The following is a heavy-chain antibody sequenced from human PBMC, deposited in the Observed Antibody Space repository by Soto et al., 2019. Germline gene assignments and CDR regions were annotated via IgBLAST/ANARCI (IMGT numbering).Heavy chain of an antibody. V-gene: IGHV1-18*01. CDR3: VRDVSVSSGSFGGY. CDR2: ISTYTGNT. CDR1: GYTFDAYG. D-gene: IGHD3-10*01. J-gene: IGHJ4*02. Sequence: QVQLVQSGAEVKKPGASVRVSCKASGYTFDAYGLNWVRQAPEQGLEWMGWISTYTGNTDYPQRFQGRVTMTTDTSTNTAFLDLRSLTSDDTAVYYCVRDVSVSSGSFGGYWGQGTLVTVSS.